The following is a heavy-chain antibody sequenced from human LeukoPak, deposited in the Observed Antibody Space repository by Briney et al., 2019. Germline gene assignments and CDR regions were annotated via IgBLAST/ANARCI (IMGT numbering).Heavy chain of an antibody. CDR3: ARDYGSVNQLFHCLDV. J-gene: IGHJ6*04. D-gene: IGHD3-10*01. Sequence: ASVKVSCKASGYTFTSYGISWVRQAPGQGLEWMGWISAYNGNTNYAQKLQGRVTMTTDTSTSTAYMELRSLRSDDTAVYYCARDYGSVNQLFHCLDVWGKGTTVTVSS. CDR1: GYTFTSYG. V-gene: IGHV1-18*01. CDR2: ISAYNGNT.